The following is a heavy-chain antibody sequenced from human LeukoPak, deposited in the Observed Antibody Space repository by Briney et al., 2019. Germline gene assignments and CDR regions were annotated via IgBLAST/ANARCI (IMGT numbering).Heavy chain of an antibody. CDR2: IYPGDPDT. Sequence: PGESLKISCKCSGYSFTRYWIGWVRQMPGKGLEWMGIIYPGDPDTRYSPSFQGQVTISADKSISTAYVQWSSLKASDSAMYYCARTYSSGPDYWGQGTLSPSPQ. D-gene: IGHD6-19*01. J-gene: IGHJ4*02. V-gene: IGHV5-51*01. CDR3: ARTYSSGPDY. CDR1: GYSFTRYW.